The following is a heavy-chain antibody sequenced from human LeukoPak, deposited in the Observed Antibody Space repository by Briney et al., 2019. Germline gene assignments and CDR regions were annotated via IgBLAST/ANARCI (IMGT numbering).Heavy chain of an antibody. Sequence: PGGSLRLSCAASGFTGSANYMSWVRQPPGKGLEWIGEINHSGSTNYNPSLKSRVTISVDTSKNQFSLKLSSVTAADTAVYYCARIGLIAARRTQPRDYWGQGTLVTVSS. V-gene: IGHV4-34*01. CDR3: ARIGLIAARRTQPRDY. J-gene: IGHJ4*02. D-gene: IGHD6-6*01. CDR1: GFTGSANY. CDR2: INHSGST.